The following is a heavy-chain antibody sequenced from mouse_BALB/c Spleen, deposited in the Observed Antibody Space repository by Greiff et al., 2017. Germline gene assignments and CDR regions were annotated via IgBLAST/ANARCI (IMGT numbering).Heavy chain of an antibody. Sequence: EVKLVESGGGLVKPGGSLKLSCAASGFTFSSYTMSWVRQTPEKRLEWVATISSGGSYTYYPDSVKGRFTISRDNAKNNLYLQMSSLKSEDTAMYYCARDEDYGYSAWFAYWGQGTLVTVSA. CDR2: ISSGGSYT. D-gene: IGHD1-2*01. CDR1: GFTFSSYT. V-gene: IGHV5-6-4*01. CDR3: ARDEDYGYSAWFAY. J-gene: IGHJ3*01.